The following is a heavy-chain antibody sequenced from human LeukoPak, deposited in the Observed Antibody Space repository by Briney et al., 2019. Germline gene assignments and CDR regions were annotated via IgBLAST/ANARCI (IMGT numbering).Heavy chain of an antibody. CDR1: GFTFSDYY. CDR3: GRAGGVEGPSIAARRGGGYYYYMDV. D-gene: IGHD6-6*01. Sequence: GGSLRLSCAASGFTFSDYYMSWIRQAPGKGLEWVSYISSSGSTIYYADSVKGRFTISRDNAKNSLYLQMNSLRAEDTAVYYWGRAGGVEGPSIAARRGGGYYYYMDVWGKGTTVTVSS. CDR2: ISSSGSTI. V-gene: IGHV3-11*01. J-gene: IGHJ6*03.